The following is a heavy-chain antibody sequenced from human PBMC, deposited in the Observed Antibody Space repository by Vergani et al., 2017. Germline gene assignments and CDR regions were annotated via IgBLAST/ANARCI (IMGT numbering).Heavy chain of an antibody. CDR3: ERTNRXITMGRGVPNWFDP. CDR1: GGSFSGYY. D-gene: IGHD3-10*01. V-gene: IGHV4-34*01. CDR2: INHSGST. Sequence: QVQLQQWGAGLLKPSEPLTLTCAVYGGSFSGYYWSWIRQPPGKGLEWIGEINHSGSTNYNPSRKSRVTISVDTSKNQFSLKLSSVTATDTAVYYCERTNRXITMGRGVPNWFDPWGQGTLVTVSS. J-gene: IGHJ5*02.